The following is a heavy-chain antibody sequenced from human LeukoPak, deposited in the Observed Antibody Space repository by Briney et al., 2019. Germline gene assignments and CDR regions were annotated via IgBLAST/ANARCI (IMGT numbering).Heavy chain of an antibody. Sequence: GRSLRLSCAASGFTFSSYGMHWVHQAPGKGLEWVAVIWYDGSNKYYADSVKGRFTISRDNSKNTLYLQMNSLRAEDTAVYYCARDFGGRVYYAALDYWGQGTLVTVSS. CDR2: IWYDGSNK. CDR1: GFTFSSYG. J-gene: IGHJ4*02. V-gene: IGHV3-33*01. D-gene: IGHD3-16*01. CDR3: ARDFGGRVYYAALDY.